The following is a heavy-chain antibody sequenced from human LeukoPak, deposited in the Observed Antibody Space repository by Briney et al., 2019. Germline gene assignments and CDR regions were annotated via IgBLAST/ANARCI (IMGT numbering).Heavy chain of an antibody. V-gene: IGHV3-23*01. Sequence: PGGSLRLSCAASGFTFSSYGMNWVRQAPGKGLEWVSGISGNGGSTYYADSVKGRFTISRDNSKHTLYLQMNSLRAEDTAVYYCAKSGEDYYGSGSFLPAAADYWGQGTLVTVSS. J-gene: IGHJ4*02. CDR1: GFTFSSYG. CDR2: ISGNGGST. CDR3: AKSGEDYYGSGSFLPAAADY. D-gene: IGHD3-10*01.